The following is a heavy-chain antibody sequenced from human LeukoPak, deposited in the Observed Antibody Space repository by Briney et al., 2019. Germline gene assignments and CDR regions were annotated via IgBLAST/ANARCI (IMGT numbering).Heavy chain of an antibody. V-gene: IGHV5-51*01. CDR2: LYPGDSRI. J-gene: IGHJ5*02. CDR1: GYSITSYW. D-gene: IGHD6-13*01. CDR3: ACRDLTSTWSFP. Sequence: GESLKISCQGFGYSITSYWIGWVRQMPGKGMEWMGVLYPGDSRIRYNPSFQGQVTISVDKSISTAYLQWVSLKASDTAMYYCACRDLTSTWSFPWGQGTLVTVSS.